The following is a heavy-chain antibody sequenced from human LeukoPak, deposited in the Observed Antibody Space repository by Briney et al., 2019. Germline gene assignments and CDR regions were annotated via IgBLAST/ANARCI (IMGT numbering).Heavy chain of an antibody. Sequence: ASVKVSCKASGYTFTNYAMNWVRQAPGQGLEWMGWIHPSTGNPTYAQGFTGRFVFSLDTSVSTTYLQISSLKAEDTAVYYCARAYQRLGELTLPDYWGQGTLVTVSS. J-gene: IGHJ4*02. CDR1: GYTFTNYA. D-gene: IGHD3-16*02. CDR3: ARAYQRLGELTLPDY. V-gene: IGHV7-4-1*02. CDR2: IHPSTGNP.